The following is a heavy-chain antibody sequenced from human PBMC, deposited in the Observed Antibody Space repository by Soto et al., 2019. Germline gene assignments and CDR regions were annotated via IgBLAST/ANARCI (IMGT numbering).Heavy chain of an antibody. D-gene: IGHD2-21*02. CDR1: GGSVSSTNYY. CDR3: ARDFCGGDCSDDYYYYAMDV. CDR2: VYYSGST. V-gene: IGHV4-61*01. J-gene: IGHJ6*02. Sequence: SETLSLTCNVSGGSVSSTNYYWGWIRQPPGKGLEWIGYVYYSGSTNYNPSLRSRVTISVDTSKNQFSLKLSSVTAADTAVYHCARDFCGGDCSDDYYYYAMDVWGQGTTVTVSS.